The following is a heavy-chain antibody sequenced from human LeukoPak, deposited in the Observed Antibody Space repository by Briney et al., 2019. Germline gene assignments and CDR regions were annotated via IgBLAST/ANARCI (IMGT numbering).Heavy chain of an antibody. Sequence: GESLKISCKGSGYSFTSYWIGWGRQMPGKGLEWMGIIYPGDSDTIYSPSFQGQVTISADKSLSTAYMQWSRLTASDTAMYYCARPSSSVSWEHAYWGQGTLVTVSS. CDR3: ARPSSSVSWEHAY. CDR2: IYPGDSDT. V-gene: IGHV5-51*01. CDR1: GYSFTSYW. D-gene: IGHD1-26*01. J-gene: IGHJ4*02.